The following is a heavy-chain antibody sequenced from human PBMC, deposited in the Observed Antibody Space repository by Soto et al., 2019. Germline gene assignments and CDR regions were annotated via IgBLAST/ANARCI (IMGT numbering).Heavy chain of an antibody. Sequence: AAVKVSCKSAGYTFTSYYMHWVRQAPGQGLEWMGIINPSEGSTNYARKFQDRVTMTRDTSTNTVYMELSALRSQDTAVYYCARTICARGGVAYYVMDCCGQGTTVTGSS. CDR3: ARTICARGGVAYYVMDC. D-gene: IGHD2-8*01. J-gene: IGHJ6*02. CDR1: GYTFTSYY. CDR2: INPSEGST. V-gene: IGHV1-46*01.